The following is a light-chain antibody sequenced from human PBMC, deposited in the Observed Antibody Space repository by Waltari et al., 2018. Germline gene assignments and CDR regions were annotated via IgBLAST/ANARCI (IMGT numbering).Light chain of an antibody. Sequence: DIVMTQSPESLTVSLGERATINCKSNQSVLYTSNKKNYLAWYQQKLGQPPKLLIYWASTRESGVPDRFSGSGSGTDFTLPISSLQADDVALYYCQQYYTTPYTFGRGTKLEI. CDR1: QSVLYTSNKKNY. CDR2: WAS. J-gene: IGKJ2*01. CDR3: QQYYTTPYT. V-gene: IGKV4-1*01.